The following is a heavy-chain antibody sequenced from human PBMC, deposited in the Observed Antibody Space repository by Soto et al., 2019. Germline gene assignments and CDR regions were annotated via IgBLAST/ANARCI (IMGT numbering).Heavy chain of an antibody. V-gene: IGHV3-53*01. CDR1: GFTVRSNY. J-gene: IGHJ6*02. Sequence: GGSLRLSCAASGFTVRSNYMRWVRQAPGKGLEWVSVIYSGGSTYYADSVKGRFTISRDNSKDTLYLQMNSLRAEDTAVYYCARPLWVLGCMYYYYYDMDVWDQGTTVTVSS. CDR2: IYSGGST. D-gene: IGHD3-16*01. CDR3: ARPLWVLGCMYYYYYDMDV.